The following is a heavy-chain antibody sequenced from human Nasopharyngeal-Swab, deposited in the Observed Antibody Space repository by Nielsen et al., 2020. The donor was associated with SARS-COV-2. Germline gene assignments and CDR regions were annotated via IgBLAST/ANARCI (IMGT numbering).Heavy chain of an antibody. J-gene: IGHJ3*02. CDR1: GSTFSSYW. CDR3: ASLSYGDHAFDI. CDR2: INSDGSST. V-gene: IGHV3-74*01. Sequence: GESLKISCAASGSTFSSYWMHWVRQAPGKGLVWVSRINSDGSSTSYADSVKGRFTISRDNAKNTLYLQMNSLRAEDTAVYYCASLSYGDHAFDIWGQGTMVTVSS. D-gene: IGHD4-17*01.